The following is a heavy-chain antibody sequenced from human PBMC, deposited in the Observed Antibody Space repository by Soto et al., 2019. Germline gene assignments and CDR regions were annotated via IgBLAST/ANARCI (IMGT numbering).Heavy chain of an antibody. J-gene: IGHJ4*02. CDR1: GGTFSSYA. Sequence: SVKVSCKASGGTFSSYAISWVRQAPGQGLEWMGGIIPIFGTANYAQKFQGRVTITADKSTSTAYMELSSLRSEDTAVYYCAREVLVGNYFDYWGQGTLVTVSS. V-gene: IGHV1-69*06. CDR2: IIPIFGTA. D-gene: IGHD2-8*02. CDR3: AREVLVGNYFDY.